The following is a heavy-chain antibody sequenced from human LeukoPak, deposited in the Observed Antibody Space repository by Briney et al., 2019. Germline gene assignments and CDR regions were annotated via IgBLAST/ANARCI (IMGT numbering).Heavy chain of an antibody. V-gene: IGHV3-21*01. CDR3: ARASGKQLAGYLPDGFDI. CDR1: GSTFSSYS. J-gene: IGHJ3*02. Sequence: GGSLRLSCAASGSTFSSYSMNWVRQAPGKGLEWVSSISSSGTYVYYADSVKGRFTISRDNAKNSLSLQMNSLRADDAAVYYCARASGKQLAGYLPDGFDIWGQGTMVTVSS. D-gene: IGHD3-9*01. CDR2: ISSSGTYV.